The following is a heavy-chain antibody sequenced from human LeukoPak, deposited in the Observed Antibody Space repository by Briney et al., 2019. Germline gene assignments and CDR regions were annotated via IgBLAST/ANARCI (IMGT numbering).Heavy chain of an antibody. CDR1: GYPFTGYY. Sequence: ASVKVSCKAAGYPFTGYYMHWVRQAPGQGLEWMGWINPNSGGTNYAQKFQGRVTMTRDTSISTAYMELSRLRSDDTAVYYCARDLPTTIFGVVSNWFDPWGQGTLVTVSS. CDR2: INPNSGGT. CDR3: ARDLPTTIFGVVSNWFDP. D-gene: IGHD3-3*01. V-gene: IGHV1-2*02. J-gene: IGHJ5*02.